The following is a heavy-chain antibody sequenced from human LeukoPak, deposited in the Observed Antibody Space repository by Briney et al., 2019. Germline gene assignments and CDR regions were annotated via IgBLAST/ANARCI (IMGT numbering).Heavy chain of an antibody. CDR2: VGGRGVKT. J-gene: IGHJ4*02. D-gene: IGHD2-2*01. CDR3: AKRGDCSGTCTYDY. Sequence: VXQAXXKGLEWVSIVGGRGVKTYYADSVKGRFTISRDNSKNTVYLPMNSLRAEDTAVYYCAKRGDCSGTCTYDYWGQGTLVTVSS. V-gene: IGHV3-23*01.